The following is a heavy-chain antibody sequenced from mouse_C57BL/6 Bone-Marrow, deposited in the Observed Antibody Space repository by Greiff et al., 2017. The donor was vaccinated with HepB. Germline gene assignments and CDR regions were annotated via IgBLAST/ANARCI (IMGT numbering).Heavy chain of an antibody. CDR2: ISSGGDNI. D-gene: IGHD1-1*01. V-gene: IGHV5-9-1*02. J-gene: IGHJ3*01. CDR1: GFTFSSYA. CDR3: TRAYYGSSYGWFAY. Sequence: EVQLVESGEGLVKPGGSLKLSCAASGFTFSSYAMSWVRQTPEKRLEWVAYISSGGDNIYYADTVKGRFTISRDNARNTLYLQMSSLKSEDTAMYYCTRAYYGSSYGWFAYWGQGTLVTVSA.